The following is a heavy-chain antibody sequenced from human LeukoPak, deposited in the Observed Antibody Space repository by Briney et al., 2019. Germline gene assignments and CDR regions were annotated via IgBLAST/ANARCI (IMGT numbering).Heavy chain of an antibody. D-gene: IGHD5-24*01. Sequence: GGSLRLSCAPSGFTFSSYWMHWVRQAPGKGLVWVSRINSDGSSTSYADSVKGRLTISRDNAKNTLYLQMNSLRAEDTAVYYCAREDEMGGQPANFDYWGQGTLVTVSS. CDR2: INSDGSST. J-gene: IGHJ4*02. CDR1: GFTFSSYW. V-gene: IGHV3-74*01. CDR3: AREDEMGGQPANFDY.